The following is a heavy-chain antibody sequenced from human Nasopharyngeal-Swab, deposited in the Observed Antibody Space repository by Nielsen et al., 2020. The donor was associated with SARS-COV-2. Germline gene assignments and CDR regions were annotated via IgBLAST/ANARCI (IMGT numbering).Heavy chain of an antibody. J-gene: IGHJ5*02. CDR1: GGTFSSYA. Sequence: SVKVSCKASGGTFSSYAISWVRQAPGQGLEWMGGIIPIFGTANYAQKFQGRVTITADKSTSTAYMELSSLRSEDTAVYYCARGGSSLGANLEDPWDQGTLVIVSS. V-gene: IGHV1-69*06. D-gene: IGHD3-16*01. CDR3: ARGGSSLGANLEDP. CDR2: IIPIFGTA.